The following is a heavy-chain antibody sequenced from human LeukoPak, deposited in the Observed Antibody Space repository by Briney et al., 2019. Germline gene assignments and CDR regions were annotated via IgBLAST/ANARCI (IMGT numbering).Heavy chain of an antibody. CDR3: ATDNPKV. Sequence: GGSLRLSCAVSGFTFSSYAMSWVRQAPGKGLEWVSGISGSGENSYYADSVKGRFTISRDNSKNTLSLQMNSLGAEDTAVYYCATDNPKVWGQGPLVTVSS. V-gene: IGHV3-23*01. CDR2: ISGSGENS. J-gene: IGHJ4*02. D-gene: IGHD1-14*01. CDR1: GFTFSSYA.